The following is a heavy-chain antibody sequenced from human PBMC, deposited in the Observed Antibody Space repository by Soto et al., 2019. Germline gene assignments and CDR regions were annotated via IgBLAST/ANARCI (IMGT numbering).Heavy chain of an antibody. D-gene: IGHD3-16*01. Sequence: EVQLVESGGGLVQPGGSLRLSCAASGFTFSNYWMHWVRQGPGKGLVWVSRIKFDGSTTTYADSVKGRFTISRDNAENTVYLQMISLGAEDAAVYYCARGAYHAYYTDGWGKGTPVSVSS. CDR3: ARGAYHAYYTDG. J-gene: IGHJ6*03. V-gene: IGHV3-74*01. CDR1: GFTFSNYW. CDR2: IKFDGSTT.